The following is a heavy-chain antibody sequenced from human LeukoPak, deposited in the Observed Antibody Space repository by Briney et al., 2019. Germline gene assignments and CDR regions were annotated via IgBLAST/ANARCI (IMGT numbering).Heavy chain of an antibody. CDR1: GFTFCDYY. CDR2: ISSSGSTI. CDR3: ARDLGAFDI. J-gene: IGHJ3*02. D-gene: IGHD7-27*01. Sequence: GGPLRLFCAASGFTFCDYYMICLRQARGKALEGVSYISSSGSTIYYAHSVKGLYTIYRDNAKNSLYLQMNSLRAEHTAVYYCARDLGAFDIWGQGTMVTVSS. V-gene: IGHV3-11*04.